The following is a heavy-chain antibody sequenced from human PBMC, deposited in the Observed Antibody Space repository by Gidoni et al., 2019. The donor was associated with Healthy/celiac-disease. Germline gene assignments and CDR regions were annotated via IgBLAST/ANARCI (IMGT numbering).Heavy chain of an antibody. CDR2: IYYSGST. CDR3: ASQYSSGWPDAFDI. J-gene: IGHJ3*02. Sequence: QVQLQESGPGLVKPSETLSLTCTVSGGSISSYYWSWIRQPPGKGLEWIGSIYYSGSTNYNPSLKSRVTRSVDTSKNQFSLKLSSVTAADTAVYYCASQYSSGWPDAFDIWGQGTMVTVSS. D-gene: IGHD6-19*01. CDR1: GGSISSYY. V-gene: IGHV4-59*01.